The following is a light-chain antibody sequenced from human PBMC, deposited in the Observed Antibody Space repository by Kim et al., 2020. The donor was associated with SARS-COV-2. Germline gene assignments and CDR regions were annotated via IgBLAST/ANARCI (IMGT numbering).Light chain of an antibody. Sequence: SPGERATLSCRTSQSISNNFFAWYQQKPGQAPRLLIYAASHRATGIPDRFSGSGAGTDFTLIITRLEPEDFAVSYCQQYGTAPRTFGQGTKVDIK. CDR3: QQYGTAPRT. J-gene: IGKJ1*01. V-gene: IGKV3-20*01. CDR1: QSISNNF. CDR2: AAS.